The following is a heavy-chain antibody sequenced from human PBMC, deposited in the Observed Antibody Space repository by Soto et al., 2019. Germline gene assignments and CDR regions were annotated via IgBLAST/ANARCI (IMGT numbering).Heavy chain of an antibody. CDR3: ARPWGHYYYYYYMDV. D-gene: IGHD7-27*01. Sequence: EVQLVESGGGLVKPGGSLRLSCAASGFTFSSYSMNWVRQAPGKGLERVSSISSSSSYIYYADSVKGRFTISRDNAKNSLYLQMNSLRAEDTAVYYCARPWGHYYYYYYMDVGGKWTTVTVSS. J-gene: IGHJ6*03. V-gene: IGHV3-21*01. CDR1: GFTFSSYS. CDR2: ISSSSSYI.